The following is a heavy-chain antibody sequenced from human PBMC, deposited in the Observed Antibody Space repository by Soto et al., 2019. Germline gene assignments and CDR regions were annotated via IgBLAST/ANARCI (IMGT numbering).Heavy chain of an antibody. CDR1: GFSFSDYG. Sequence: QVHLVESGGGVVQPGTSLRLSCAASGFSFSDYGMHWVRQAPGKGLEWLTIIWFDASHEYYADSVKGRFTISRDNSNNTLYLQLNSLTVDDTAVYFCARDQGRATADGPLGNGLDVWGQGTAVTVSS. J-gene: IGHJ6*02. V-gene: IGHV3-33*01. CDR2: IWFDASHE. D-gene: IGHD6-13*01. CDR3: ARDQGRATADGPLGNGLDV.